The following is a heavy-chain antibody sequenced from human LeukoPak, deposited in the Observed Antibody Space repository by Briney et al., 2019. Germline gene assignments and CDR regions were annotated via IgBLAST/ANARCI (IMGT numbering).Heavy chain of an antibody. CDR2: INPSSGGT. V-gene: IGHV1-2*06. J-gene: IGHJ5*02. CDR3: ARGYCSGGSCYSVENWFDP. Sequence: ASVKVSCKAAGYTFTGYYMFWVRQAPGQGLEWMGRINPSSGGTNYAQKFQGRVTMPRDTSISTAYMELSRLRSDDTAVYYCARGYCSGGSCYSVENWFDPWGQGTLVTVSS. CDR1: GYTFTGYY. D-gene: IGHD2-15*01.